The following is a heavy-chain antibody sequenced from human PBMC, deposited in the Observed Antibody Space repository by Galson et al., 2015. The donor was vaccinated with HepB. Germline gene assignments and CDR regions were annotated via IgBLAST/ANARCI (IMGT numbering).Heavy chain of an antibody. CDR1: GYTFTSYG. CDR2: ISAYNGNT. J-gene: IGHJ4*02. V-gene: IGHV1-18*04. CDR3: ARDSSRVYGSGEFDY. Sequence: CKASGYTFTSYGISWVRQAPGQGLEWMGWISAYNGNTNYAQKLQGRVTMTTDTSTSTAYMELRSLRSDDTAVYYCARDSSRVYGSGEFDYWGQGTLVTVSS. D-gene: IGHD3-10*01.